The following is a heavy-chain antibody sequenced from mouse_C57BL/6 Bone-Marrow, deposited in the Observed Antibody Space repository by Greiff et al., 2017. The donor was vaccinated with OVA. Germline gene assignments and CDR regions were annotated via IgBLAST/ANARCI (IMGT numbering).Heavy chain of an antibody. CDR2: INPNNGGT. J-gene: IGHJ2*01. CDR3: ARDDYYGSSCDY. V-gene: IGHV1-26*01. CDR1: GYTFTDYY. Sequence: VQLQQSGPELVKPGASVKISCKASGYTFTDYYMNWVKQSHGKSLEWIGDINPNNGGTSYNQKFKGKATLTVDKSSSTAYMELRSLTSEDSAVDYCARDDYYGSSCDYWGQGTTLTVSS. D-gene: IGHD1-1*01.